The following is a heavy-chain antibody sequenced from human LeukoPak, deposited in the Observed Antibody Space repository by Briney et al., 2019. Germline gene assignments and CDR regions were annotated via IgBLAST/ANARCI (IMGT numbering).Heavy chain of an antibody. CDR1: GFTFSSYA. Sequence: GGSLRLSCAASGFTFSSYAMIWVRQAPGKGLEWVSYISSNGSTIYYADSVEGRFTISRDNAKNSLYLQMNSLRAEDTAVYYCARDGVGSSSWTLNWFDPWGQGTLVTVSS. D-gene: IGHD6-13*01. CDR3: ARDGVGSSSWTLNWFDP. J-gene: IGHJ5*02. V-gene: IGHV3-48*03. CDR2: ISSNGSTI.